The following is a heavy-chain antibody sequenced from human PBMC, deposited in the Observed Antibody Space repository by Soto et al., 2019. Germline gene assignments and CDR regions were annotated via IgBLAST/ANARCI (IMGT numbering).Heavy chain of an antibody. CDR3: ARDPPDYGDYSYGMDV. V-gene: IGHV6-1*01. J-gene: IGHJ6*02. Sequence: PSQTLSLTCAISGDSVSSTSATWNWIRQSPSRGLEWLGRTYYRSKWHSEYAVSVKSRMAVNPDTSKNQFSLQLTSVTPEDTAVYYCARDPPDYGDYSYGMDVWGQGTTVTVSS. D-gene: IGHD4-17*01. CDR2: TYYRSKWHS. CDR1: GDSVSSTSAT.